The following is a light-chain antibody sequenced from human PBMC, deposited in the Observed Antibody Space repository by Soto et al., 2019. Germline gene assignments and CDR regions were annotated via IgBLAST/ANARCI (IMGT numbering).Light chain of an antibody. CDR2: SDS. Sequence: SYELTQPLSVSVATAQMATITCGGNNSGTKAVHWHQPKPGQDPVPVIYSDSNRASGIPERFSGSNPGNTATLAISRIEAGVEADYCCQVWDGSSDHFVVFGGGTKLTVL. V-gene: IGLV3-12*02. CDR3: QVWDGSSDHFVV. CDR1: NSGTKA. J-gene: IGLJ2*01.